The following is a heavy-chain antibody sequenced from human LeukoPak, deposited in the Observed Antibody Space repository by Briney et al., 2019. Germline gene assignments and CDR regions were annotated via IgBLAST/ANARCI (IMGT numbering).Heavy chain of an antibody. CDR1: GFTFSSYA. CDR2: ISGSGGST. V-gene: IGHV3-23*01. Sequence: GGSLRLSCAASGFTFSSYAMSWVRQAPGKGLEWVSAISGSGGSTYYADSVKGRFTISRDNSKNTLYLQMNSLRAEDTAVYYCAKDGYITYYYDSSGYYYFDYWGQGTLVTVFS. CDR3: AKDGYITYYYDSSGYYYFDY. J-gene: IGHJ4*02. D-gene: IGHD3-22*01.